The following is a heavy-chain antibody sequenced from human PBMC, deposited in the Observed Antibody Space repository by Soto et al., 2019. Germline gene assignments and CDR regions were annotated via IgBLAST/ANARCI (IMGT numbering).Heavy chain of an antibody. CDR3: ARDPNHPAAGYCSSTSCSQSYPPGYYYYGMDV. D-gene: IGHD2-2*01. Sequence: QVQLVQSGAEVKKPGASVKVSCKASGYTFTSYGISWVRQAPGQGLEWMGWISAYNGNTNYAQKLQGRVTMTTDTSTSTAYMELRSLRSDDTAVYYCARDPNHPAAGYCSSTSCSQSYPPGYYYYGMDVWGQGTTVTVSS. CDR1: GYTFTSYG. CDR2: ISAYNGNT. J-gene: IGHJ6*02. V-gene: IGHV1-18*01.